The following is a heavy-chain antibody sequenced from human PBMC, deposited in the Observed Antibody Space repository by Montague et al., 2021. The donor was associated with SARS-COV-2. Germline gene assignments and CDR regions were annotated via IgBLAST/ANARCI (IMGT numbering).Heavy chain of an antibody. Sequence: SETLSLTCAISGGSASGYYWAWIRQPPGKGLEWIGYMYYTGTSNYNTSLKSRVSMSIDTSKNHFSLNLTSVAAADTGVYYCARGLGYTSMFRFFDYWGHGAQVTVSS. J-gene: IGHJ4*01. D-gene: IGHD2-2*02. CDR3: ARGLGYTSMFRFFDY. V-gene: IGHV4-59*02. CDR1: GGSASGYY. CDR2: MYYTGTS.